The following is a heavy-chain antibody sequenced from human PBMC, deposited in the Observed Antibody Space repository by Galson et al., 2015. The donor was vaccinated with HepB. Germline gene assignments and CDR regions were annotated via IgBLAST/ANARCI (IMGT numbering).Heavy chain of an antibody. CDR3: ARDAGDIVVEANAFDI. CDR1: GFTFSSYS. D-gene: IGHD2-15*01. CDR2: ISSSSSTI. J-gene: IGHJ3*02. Sequence: SLRLSCAASGFTFSSYSMNWVRQAPGKGLEWVSYISSSSSTIYYADSVKGRFTISRDNAKNSLYLQMSSLRAEDTAVYYCARDAGDIVVEANAFDIWGQGTMVTVSS. V-gene: IGHV3-48*01.